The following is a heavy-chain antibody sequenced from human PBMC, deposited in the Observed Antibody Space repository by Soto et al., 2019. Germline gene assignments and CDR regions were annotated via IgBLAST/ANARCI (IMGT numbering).Heavy chain of an antibody. CDR3: ASGGAGSNPRKYSLDH. V-gene: IGHV5-51*01. CDR2: IWPGDSDT. Sequence: GESLKISCQGSGYRCSSYWIGWVRQRPGKGLEWMGLIWPGDSDTRYSPSFEGQVTISADKSINTTYLQWGSLKASDAATSYSASGGAGSNPRKYSLDHWGRGTLV. J-gene: IGHJ4*02. D-gene: IGHD3-16*01. CDR1: GYRCSSYW.